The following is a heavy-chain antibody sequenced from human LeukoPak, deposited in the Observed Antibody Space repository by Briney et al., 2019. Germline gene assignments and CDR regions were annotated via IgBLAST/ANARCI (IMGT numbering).Heavy chain of an antibody. CDR1: GGSISSGGYS. CDR2: IYHSGST. CDR3: AGRSGGNSAGFDY. V-gene: IGHV4-30-2*01. D-gene: IGHD4-23*01. J-gene: IGHJ4*02. Sequence: PSQTLSLTCAVSGGSISSGGYSWSWLRQPPGKGLEWIGYIYHSGSTYYNPSLKSRVTISVDRSKNQFSLKLSSVTAADTAVYYCAGRSGGNSAGFDYWGQGTLVTVSS.